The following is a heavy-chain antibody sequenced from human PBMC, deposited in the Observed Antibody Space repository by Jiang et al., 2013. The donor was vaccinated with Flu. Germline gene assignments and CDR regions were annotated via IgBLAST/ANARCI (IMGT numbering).Heavy chain of an antibody. Sequence: LVQPGGSLRLSCAASGFTFSSYAMHWVRQAPGKGLEYVSAISSNGGSTYYANSVKGRFTISRDNSKNTLYLQMGSLRAEDMAVYYCARGRSYFILYYFDYWGQGTLVTVSS. J-gene: IGHJ4*02. V-gene: IGHV3-64*01. D-gene: IGHD1-26*01. CDR3: ARGRSYFILYYFDY. CDR1: GFTFSSYA. CDR2: ISSNGGST.